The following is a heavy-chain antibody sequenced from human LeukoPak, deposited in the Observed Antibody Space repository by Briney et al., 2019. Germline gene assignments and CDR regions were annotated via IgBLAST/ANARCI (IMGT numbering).Heavy chain of an antibody. D-gene: IGHD6-6*01. CDR3: ARGSIAAH. J-gene: IGHJ4*02. CDR1: GYSSTSSG. CDR2: IGGYKGDT. V-gene: IGHV1-18*01. Sequence: ASVKVSCKASGYSSTSSGISWVRQAPGQGLEWMGWIGGYKGDTKFAQKFQGRVTMTTDTSTSTAYMELRSLRSDDTAVYYCARGSIAAHWGQGTLVTVSS.